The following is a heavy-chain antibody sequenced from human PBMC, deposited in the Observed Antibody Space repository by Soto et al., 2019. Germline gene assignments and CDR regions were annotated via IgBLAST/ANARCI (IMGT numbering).Heavy chain of an antibody. D-gene: IGHD3-10*01. CDR2: FDHEDGET. CDR3: ATSRYYYGSGSYGSGPYGMDV. CDR1: GYTLTELS. J-gene: IGHJ6*02. Sequence: QVQLVQSGAEVKKPGASVKVSCKVSGYTLTELSMHWVRQAPGKGLEWMGGFDHEDGETIYAQKFQGRVTMTEDTSTDTAYMELSSLRSEDTAVYYCATSRYYYGSGSYGSGPYGMDVWGQGTTVTVSS. V-gene: IGHV1-24*01.